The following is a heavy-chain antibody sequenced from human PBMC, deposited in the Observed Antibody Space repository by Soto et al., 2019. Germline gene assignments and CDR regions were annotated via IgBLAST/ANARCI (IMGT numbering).Heavy chain of an antibody. Sequence: PGGSLRLSCAASGFTFSSYSMNWVRQAPGKGLEWVSSISSSSSYIYYADSVKGRFTISRDNAKNSLYLQMNSLRAEDTAVYYCAREGLQLNWFDPWGHGTLVTVSS. CDR3: AREGLQLNWFDP. J-gene: IGHJ5*02. CDR2: ISSSSSYI. V-gene: IGHV3-21*01. CDR1: GFTFSSYS. D-gene: IGHD1-1*01.